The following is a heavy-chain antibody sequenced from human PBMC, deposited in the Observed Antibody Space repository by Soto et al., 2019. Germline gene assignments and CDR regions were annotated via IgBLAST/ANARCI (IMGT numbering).Heavy chain of an antibody. Sequence: TLLLSRTISGDSVSSNSAAWNWIRQSPSRGLEWLGRTYYRSKWYNDYAVSVKSRITINPDTSKNQFSLQLNSVTPEDTAVYYCARGDIVCWSRRLLDDCGQGILVTVS. CDR3: ARGDIVCWSRRLLDD. J-gene: IGHJ4*02. CDR1: GDSVSSNSAA. CDR2: TYYRSKWYN. D-gene: IGHD5-12*01. V-gene: IGHV6-1*01.